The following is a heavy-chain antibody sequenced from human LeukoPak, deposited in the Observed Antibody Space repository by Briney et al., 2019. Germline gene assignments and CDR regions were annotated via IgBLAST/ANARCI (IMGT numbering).Heavy chain of an antibody. J-gene: IGHJ4*02. Sequence: GASVKVSCKASGYTFTSYGISWVRQAPGQALEWMGWISAYNGNTNYVQKLEGRVTMTTDTSTSTAYMELRSLRSDDTAVYYCAREPYGNQYYFDYWGQGTLVTVSS. V-gene: IGHV1-18*01. D-gene: IGHD1-14*01. CDR3: AREPYGNQYYFDY. CDR1: GYTFTSYG. CDR2: ISAYNGNT.